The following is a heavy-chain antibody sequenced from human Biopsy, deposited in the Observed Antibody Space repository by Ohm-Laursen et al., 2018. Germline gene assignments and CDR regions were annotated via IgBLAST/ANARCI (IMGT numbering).Heavy chain of an antibody. CDR2: VDWDDYK. D-gene: IGHD6-13*01. CDR1: GFSLSARGMC. J-gene: IGHJ6*02. Sequence: TQTLTLTRSFSGFSLSARGMCVSWILQAPGKALEWLARVDWDDYKDYSASLQTKLSISKDTSNDQMVLTVNNVDPADTATYYCARTPILIVSAGLVYRHRRHLQGMDVWGQGIAVTVS. CDR3: ARTPILIVSAGLVYRHRRHLQGMDV. V-gene: IGHV2-70*11.